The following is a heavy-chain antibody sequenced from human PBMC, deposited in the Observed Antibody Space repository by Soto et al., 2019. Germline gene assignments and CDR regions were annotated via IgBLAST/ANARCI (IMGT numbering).Heavy chain of an antibody. D-gene: IGHD3-16*01. V-gene: IGHV6-1*01. CDR2: TYYRSKWHY. Sequence: SQTLSLTCAISGDSVSNNSVAWNWVRQSPSRGLEWLGRTYYRSKWHYDYAPSVRSRITINPDTSKNHFSLQLNSVSPEDAAVYYCARTFRGRGVKYFDDWGQGTMVTVYS. CDR1: GDSVSNNSVA. CDR3: ARTFRGRGVKYFDD. J-gene: IGHJ4*02.